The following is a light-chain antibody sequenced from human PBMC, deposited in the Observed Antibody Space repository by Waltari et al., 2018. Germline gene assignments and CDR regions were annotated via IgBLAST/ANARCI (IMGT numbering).Light chain of an antibody. CDR1: QNILYHANNKNY. V-gene: IGKV4-1*01. Sequence: DIVMTQSPDSLTLSLGETATISCKSTQNILYHANNKNYLAWYQQKPGQPPKLLFYWASTRQSGVPDRFSGSWSAADFTLTITSLQAEDVAVYYCQEYYTTPGTFGQGTKLEV. J-gene: IGKJ2*01. CDR2: WAS. CDR3: QEYYTTPGT.